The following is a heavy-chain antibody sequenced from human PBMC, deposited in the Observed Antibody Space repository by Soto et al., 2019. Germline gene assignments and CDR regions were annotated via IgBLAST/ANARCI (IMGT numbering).Heavy chain of an antibody. V-gene: IGHV3-21*01. Sequence: PGGSLRLSCAASGLTFSSYSMNWVRQAPGKGLEWFSSISSSSSYIYYADLVKGRFTISRDNAKNSLYLQMNSLRAEDTAVYYCARDVVVVPAAIHWFDPWGQGT. J-gene: IGHJ5*02. D-gene: IGHD2-2*01. CDR1: GLTFSSYS. CDR2: ISSSSSYI. CDR3: ARDVVVVPAAIHWFDP.